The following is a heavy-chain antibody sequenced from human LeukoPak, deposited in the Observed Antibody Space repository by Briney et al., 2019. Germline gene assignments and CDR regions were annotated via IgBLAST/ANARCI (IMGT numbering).Heavy chain of an antibody. CDR2: ISYDGSNK. CDR1: GFTFSSYA. D-gene: IGHD2-2*02. CDR3: ARGADIVVVPAAIGDWFDP. Sequence: GGSLRLSCAASGFTFSSYAMHWVRQAPGKGLEWVAVISYDGSNKYYADSVKGRFTISRDNSKNTLYLQMNSLRAEDTAVYYCARGADIVVVPAAIGDWFDPWGQETLVTVSS. J-gene: IGHJ5*02. V-gene: IGHV3-30-3*01.